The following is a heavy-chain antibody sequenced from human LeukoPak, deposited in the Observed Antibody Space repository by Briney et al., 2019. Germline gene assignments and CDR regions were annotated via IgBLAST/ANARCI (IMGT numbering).Heavy chain of an antibody. V-gene: IGHV1-18*01. D-gene: IGHD3/OR15-3a*01. Sequence: GASVKVSCKASGYTFNIYGISWARQAPGQGLEWMGWISAYNGNTNYAQNLQGRVTLTRDTSTSTAYMELRSLRSDDTAVYYCVREGGDRTGYYFVYWGQGTLVTVSS. CDR3: VREGGDRTGYYFVY. J-gene: IGHJ4*02. CDR1: GYTFNIYG. CDR2: ISAYNGNT.